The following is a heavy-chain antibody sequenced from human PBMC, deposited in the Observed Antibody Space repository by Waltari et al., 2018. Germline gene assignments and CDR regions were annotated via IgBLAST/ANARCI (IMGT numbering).Heavy chain of an antibody. CDR1: GFTFSSYW. CDR2: IKQDGSEK. D-gene: IGHD6-6*01. Sequence: EVQLVESGGGLVQPGGSLSLSCAASGFTFSSYWMSWVRQAPGKGLEWVANIKQDGSEKYYVDSVKGRFTISRDNAKNSLYLQMNSLRAEDTAVYYCARVWGSSSEAWYFDYWGQGTLVTVSS. V-gene: IGHV3-7*01. J-gene: IGHJ4*02. CDR3: ARVWGSSSEAWYFDY.